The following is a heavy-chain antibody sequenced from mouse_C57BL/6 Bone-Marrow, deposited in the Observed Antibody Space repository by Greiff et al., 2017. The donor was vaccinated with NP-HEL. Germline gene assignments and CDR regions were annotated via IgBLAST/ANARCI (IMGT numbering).Heavy chain of an antibody. Sequence: EVQLQQSGAELVRPGASVKLSCTASGFNIKDDYMHWVKQRPEQGLEWIGWIDPENGDTEYASKFQGKATITADTSSNTAYLQLSSLTSEDTAVYYCTTGGSSLQWGFDVWGTGTTVTVSS. V-gene: IGHV14-4*01. J-gene: IGHJ1*03. CDR2: IDPENGDT. CDR3: TTGGSSLQWGFDV. CDR1: GFNIKDDY. D-gene: IGHD1-1*01.